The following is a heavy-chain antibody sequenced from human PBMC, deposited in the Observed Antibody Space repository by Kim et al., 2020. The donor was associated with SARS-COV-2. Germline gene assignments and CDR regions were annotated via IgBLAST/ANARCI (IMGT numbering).Heavy chain of an antibody. CDR3: AREWFGEFFPFDY. D-gene: IGHD3-10*01. CDR1: GGSFSGYY. J-gene: IGHJ4*02. Sequence: SETLSLTCAVYGGSFSGYYWSWIRQPPGKGLEWIGEINHSGSTNYNPSLKSRVTISVDTSKNQFSLKLSSVTAADTAVYYCAREWFGEFFPFDYWGQGTLVTVSS. CDR2: INHSGST. V-gene: IGHV4-34*01.